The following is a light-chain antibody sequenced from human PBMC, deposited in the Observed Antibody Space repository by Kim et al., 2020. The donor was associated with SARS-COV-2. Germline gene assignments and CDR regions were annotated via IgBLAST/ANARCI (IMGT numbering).Light chain of an antibody. CDR2: DIS. J-gene: IGKJ1*01. Sequence: EIVLTQSPATLSLSPGEGATLSCGASQSVSSTYLAWYQQKPGLAPRLLIYDISNRATGIPDRFSGSGSGTHFTLTISRLAPEDFAVYYCQQYGSSPCTCGQGTKLEI. V-gene: IGKV3D-20*01. CDR1: QSVSSTY. CDR3: QQYGSSPCT.